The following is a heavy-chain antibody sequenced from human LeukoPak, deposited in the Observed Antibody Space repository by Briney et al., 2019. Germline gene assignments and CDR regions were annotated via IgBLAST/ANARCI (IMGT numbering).Heavy chain of an antibody. CDR1: GFTFSSYS. Sequence: GGSLRLSCAASGFTFSSYSMNWVRQAPGKGLEWVSYITRSSSSIYYADSVRGRFTISRDNAENSLYLQMNSLRAEDTAVYYCARGLQQLVRGFNYYFMDVWGKGTTVTVPS. CDR2: ITRSSSSI. CDR3: ARGLQQLVRGFNYYFMDV. D-gene: IGHD6-13*01. V-gene: IGHV3-48*01. J-gene: IGHJ6*03.